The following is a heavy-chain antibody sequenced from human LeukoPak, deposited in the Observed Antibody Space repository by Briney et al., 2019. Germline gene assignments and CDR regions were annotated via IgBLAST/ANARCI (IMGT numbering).Heavy chain of an antibody. D-gene: IGHD3-22*01. J-gene: IGHJ4*02. CDR1: GGSISSYY. CDR3: ARGGDSSGYYYPVFDY. V-gene: IGHV4-59*01. Sequence: SETLSLTCTVSGGSISSYYWSWIRQPPGKGLEWIGYIYYSGSTNYNPSLKSRVTISVDTSKNQFSLILSSVTAAGTAVYYCARGGDSSGYYYPVFDYWGQGTLVTVSS. CDR2: IYYSGST.